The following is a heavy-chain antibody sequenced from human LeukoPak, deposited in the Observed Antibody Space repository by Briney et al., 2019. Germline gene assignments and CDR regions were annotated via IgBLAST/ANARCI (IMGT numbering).Heavy chain of an antibody. CDR3: TRGSGSF. D-gene: IGHD3-10*01. Sequence: GGSLRLSRAASGFTLSNAWMSGVRQAPGKGLEWVGRIKSKTDVGTTDYAARVKGRFTISRDDSKTTLYLQMDSLRTEDTGVYFCTRGSGSFWGQGTLVTVSS. CDR2: IKSKTDVGTT. CDR1: GFTLSNAW. V-gene: IGHV3-15*01. J-gene: IGHJ4*02.